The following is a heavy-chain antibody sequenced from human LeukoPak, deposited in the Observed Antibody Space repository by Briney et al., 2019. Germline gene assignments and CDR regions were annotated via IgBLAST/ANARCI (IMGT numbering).Heavy chain of an antibody. J-gene: IGHJ4*02. Sequence: ASVKVPCKASGYTFTSYGISWVRQAPGQGLEWMGWISAYNGNTNYAQKLQGRVTMTTDTSASTAYMELRSLRSDDTAVYYCAREVIAVASLDYWGQGTLVTVSS. V-gene: IGHV1-18*01. CDR2: ISAYNGNT. CDR1: GYTFTSYG. D-gene: IGHD6-19*01. CDR3: AREVIAVASLDY.